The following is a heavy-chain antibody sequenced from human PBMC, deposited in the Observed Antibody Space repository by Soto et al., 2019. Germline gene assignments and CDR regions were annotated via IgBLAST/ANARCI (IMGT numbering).Heavy chain of an antibody. Sequence: PVGSLRLSCAASGFTFSSYGMHWVRQAPGKGLEWVAVISYDGSNKYYADSVKGRFTISRDNSKNTLYLQMNSLRAEDTAVYYCAKDAYCSGGSCPIFGWFDPWGQGTLVTVS. CDR3: AKDAYCSGGSCPIFGWFDP. J-gene: IGHJ5*02. CDR2: ISYDGSNK. V-gene: IGHV3-30*18. CDR1: GFTFSSYG. D-gene: IGHD2-15*01.